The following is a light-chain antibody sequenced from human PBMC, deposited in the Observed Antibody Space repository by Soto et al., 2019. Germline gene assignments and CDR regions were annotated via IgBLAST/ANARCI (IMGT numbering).Light chain of an antibody. J-gene: IGLJ1*01. CDR1: GSDVGGYNY. CDR3: SSYTSSSTKV. CDR2: EVS. Sequence: QSALTQPASVSGSPGQSITISCTGTGSDVGGYNYVSWYQQHPGKAPKLMIYEVSNRPSGVSNRFSGSKSGNTASLTISGLQAEDEADHYCSSYTSSSTKVFGTGTKLTVL. V-gene: IGLV2-14*01.